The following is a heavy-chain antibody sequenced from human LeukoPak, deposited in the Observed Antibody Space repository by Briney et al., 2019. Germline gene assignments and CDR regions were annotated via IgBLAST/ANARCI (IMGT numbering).Heavy chain of an antibody. CDR1: GGSISSYY. CDR3: ARGARGLSFNWFDP. D-gene: IGHD5-12*01. V-gene: IGHV4-59*01. Sequence: SETLSLTCTVSGGSISSYYWSWIRQPPGKGLEWIGYIYYSGSTNYNPSLKSRVTISVDTSKNQFSLKLSSVTAADTAVYYCARGARGLSFNWFDPWGQGTLVTVSS. CDR2: IYYSGST. J-gene: IGHJ5*02.